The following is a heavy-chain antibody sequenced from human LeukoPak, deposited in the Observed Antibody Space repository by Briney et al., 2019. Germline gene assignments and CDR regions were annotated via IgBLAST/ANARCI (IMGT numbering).Heavy chain of an antibody. D-gene: IGHD6-19*01. V-gene: IGHV4-39*02. CDR2: IYYRGST. J-gene: IGHJ5*02. CDR1: GGSISSSSYY. CDR3: AREVAGYSSGWFQFDP. Sequence: SETLSLTCTVSGGSISSSSYYWGWIRQPPGKGLEWIGTIYYRGSTYYYPSLKSRVTISVDTSKNQFSLKLSSVTAADTAVYYCAREVAGYSSGWFQFDPWGQGTLVTVSS.